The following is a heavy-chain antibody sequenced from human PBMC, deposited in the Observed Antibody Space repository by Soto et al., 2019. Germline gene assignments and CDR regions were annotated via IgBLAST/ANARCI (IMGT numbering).Heavy chain of an antibody. CDR2: IYPGDSDT. V-gene: IGHV5-51*01. J-gene: IGHJ6*02. CDR1: GYTFTNYW. CDR3: AASIFYYGMGV. Sequence: GESLKISCKGSGYTFTNYWIGWVRQMPGKGLEWMGIIYPGDSDTKYNPSFQGQVTISADKSITTTYLRWTSLKASDTAIYYCAASIFYYGMGVWGQGTTVTVSS.